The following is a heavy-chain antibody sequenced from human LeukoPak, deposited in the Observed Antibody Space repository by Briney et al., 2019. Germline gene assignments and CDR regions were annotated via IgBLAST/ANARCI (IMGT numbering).Heavy chain of an antibody. D-gene: IGHD4-17*01. CDR3: ARRKKDYGDYDY. Sequence: PSETLSLTCTVSGGSISSSSYYWGWIRQPPGKGLEWIGSIYYSGSTYYNPSLKSRVTISVDTSKNQFSLKLSSVTAADTAVYYCARRKKDYGDYDYCGQGTLVTVSS. V-gene: IGHV4-39*01. CDR1: GGSISSSSYY. CDR2: IYYSGST. J-gene: IGHJ4*02.